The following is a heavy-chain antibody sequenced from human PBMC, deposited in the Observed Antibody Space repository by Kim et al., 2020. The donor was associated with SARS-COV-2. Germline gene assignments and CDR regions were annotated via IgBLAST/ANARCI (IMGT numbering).Heavy chain of an antibody. CDR2: IIGGGSNT. V-gene: IGHV3-21*01. Sequence: GGSLRLSCAASGFTLGAYAMNWVRQAPGKGLEWVSPIIGGGSNTYYADSVKGRFTISRDNAKNSQYLQMNSLRAEDTAVYYCARGQKRGGYYYDSGGDYWDAVSASDNWGQGTMVTVSS. CDR3: ARGQKRGGYYYDSGGDYWDAVSASDN. J-gene: IGHJ3*02. CDR1: GFTLGAYA. D-gene: IGHD3-22*01.